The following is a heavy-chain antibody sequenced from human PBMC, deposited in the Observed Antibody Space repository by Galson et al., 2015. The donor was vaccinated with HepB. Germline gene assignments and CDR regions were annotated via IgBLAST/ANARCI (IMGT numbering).Heavy chain of an antibody. V-gene: IGHV3-33*01. CDR2: IRSGGSGK. D-gene: IGHD3-3*01. CDR3: VRDGSHYELDY. CDR1: GFTFSRYG. Sequence: AGSGFTFSRYGMHWVRRAPGKGLEWMSFIRSGGSGKSYAESVKGRFTISRDDSRKTLYLQMESLRAEDTAVYYCVRDGSHYELDYWGQGTLVTVAS. J-gene: IGHJ4*02.